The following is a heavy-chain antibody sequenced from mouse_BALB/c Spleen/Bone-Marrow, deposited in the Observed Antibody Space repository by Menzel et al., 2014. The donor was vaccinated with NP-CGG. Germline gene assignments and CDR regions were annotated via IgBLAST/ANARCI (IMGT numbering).Heavy chain of an antibody. V-gene: IGHV1-80*01. J-gene: IGHJ3*01. CDR2: IHPGDGDT. CDR1: GYAFSSYW. Sequence: VQXXXSXAELVRPGSSVKISCKASGYAFSSYWVTWVKQRPGQGLEWIGQIHPGDGDTNYNGKFKDKVTLTADKSSSAAYMQLSSLTSEDSAVYFCAKVTTGFAYWGRGTLVTVSA. D-gene: IGHD2-2*01. CDR3: AKVTTGFAY.